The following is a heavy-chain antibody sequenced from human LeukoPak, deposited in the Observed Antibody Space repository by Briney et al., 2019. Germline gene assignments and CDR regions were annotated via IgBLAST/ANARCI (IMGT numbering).Heavy chain of an antibody. D-gene: IGHD4-23*01. CDR1: GGTFSSYA. Sequence: GASVKVSCKASGGTFSSYAISWVRQAPGQGLEWMGGIIPIFGTANYAQKFQGRVTITADKSTSTAYMELSSLRSEDTAVYYCARGRDGGNSEAFDIWGQGTMVTVSS. CDR2: IIPIFGTA. J-gene: IGHJ3*02. CDR3: ARGRDGGNSEAFDI. V-gene: IGHV1-69*06.